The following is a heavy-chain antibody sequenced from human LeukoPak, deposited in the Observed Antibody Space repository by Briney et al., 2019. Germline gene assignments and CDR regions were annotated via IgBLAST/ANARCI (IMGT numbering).Heavy chain of an antibody. CDR3: ARLNFGDDY. Sequence: GGSLRLSCVASGFTVSSNYINWVRQAPGKGLEWVSLIYGSTSADYADSVKGRFTISRDTSMNTVYLQMNSLRAEDTAVYYCARLNFGDDYWGQGTLVTVSS. CDR1: GFTVSSNY. V-gene: IGHV3-66*01. CDR2: IYGSTSA. J-gene: IGHJ4*02. D-gene: IGHD4-17*01.